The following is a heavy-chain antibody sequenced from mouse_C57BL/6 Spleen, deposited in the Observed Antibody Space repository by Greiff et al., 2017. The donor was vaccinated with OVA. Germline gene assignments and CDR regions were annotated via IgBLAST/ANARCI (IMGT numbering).Heavy chain of an antibody. V-gene: IGHV1-39*01. J-gene: IGHJ1*03. D-gene: IGHD2-14*01. CDR3: ASDPGYPYWYFDV. CDR1: GYSFTDYN. Sequence: EVQLKQSGPELVQPGASVKISCKASGYSFTDYNMNWVKQCNGKSLEWIGVINPSYGTTSYNQKLKGQATLNVDKSSSTAYMQLNSLTSEDSAVYYCASDPGYPYWYFDVWGTGTTGTVSS. CDR2: INPSYGTT.